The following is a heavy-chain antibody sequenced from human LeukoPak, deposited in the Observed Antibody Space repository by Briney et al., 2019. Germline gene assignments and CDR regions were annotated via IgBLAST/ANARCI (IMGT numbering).Heavy chain of an antibody. CDR2: INPSGGST. D-gene: IGHD4-23*01. CDR3: ARVTTLERPFDY. CDR1: GYTFTSNY. Sequence: ASVKVSCKASGYTFTSNYIHWVRQAPGQGLEWMGIINPSGGSTSYAQKFQGRVTMTRDTSTSTVYMELSSLRSEDTAVYYCARVTTLERPFDYWGQGTLVTVSS. J-gene: IGHJ4*02. V-gene: IGHV1-46*01.